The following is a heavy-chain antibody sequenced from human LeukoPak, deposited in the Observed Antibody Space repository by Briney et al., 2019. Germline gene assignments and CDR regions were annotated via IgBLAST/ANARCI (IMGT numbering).Heavy chain of an antibody. D-gene: IGHD6-19*01. Sequence: GRSLRLSCAASGFTFSSYGMHWVCQAPGKGLEWVAVIWYDGSNKYYADSVKGRFTISRDNSKNTLYLQMNSLRAEDTAVYYCAREYSSGWYGDIDYWGQGTLVTVSS. CDR1: GFTFSSYG. CDR2: IWYDGSNK. CDR3: AREYSSGWYGDIDY. J-gene: IGHJ4*02. V-gene: IGHV3-33*01.